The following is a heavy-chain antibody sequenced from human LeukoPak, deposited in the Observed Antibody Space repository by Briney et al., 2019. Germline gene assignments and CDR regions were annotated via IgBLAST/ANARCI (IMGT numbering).Heavy chain of an antibody. D-gene: IGHD6-19*01. Sequence: ASVKVSCKTSGYTFTSSGITWVRQAPGQGLEWMGWISTYNGYSTYAQNLQGRVTMTADTSTSTAYMELSSLRSDDTAVYYCAKNSSGAYSDYWGQGTLVTVSS. J-gene: IGHJ4*02. CDR3: AKNSSGAYSDY. CDR2: ISTYNGYS. CDR1: GYTFTSSG. V-gene: IGHV1-18*01.